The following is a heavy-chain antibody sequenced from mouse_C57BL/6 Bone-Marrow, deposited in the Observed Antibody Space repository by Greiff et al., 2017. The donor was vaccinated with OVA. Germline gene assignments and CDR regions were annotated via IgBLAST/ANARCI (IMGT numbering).Heavy chain of an antibody. D-gene: IGHD1-1*01. CDR3: ARATTVVARYFDY. Sequence: DVHLVESGPGLVKPSQSLSLTCSVTGYSITSGYYWNWIRQFPGNKLEWMGYISYDGSNNYNPSLKNRISITRDTSKNQFFLKLNSVTTEDTATYYCARATTVVARYFDYWGQGTTLTVSS. CDR2: ISYDGSN. CDR1: GYSITSGYY. J-gene: IGHJ2*01. V-gene: IGHV3-6*01.